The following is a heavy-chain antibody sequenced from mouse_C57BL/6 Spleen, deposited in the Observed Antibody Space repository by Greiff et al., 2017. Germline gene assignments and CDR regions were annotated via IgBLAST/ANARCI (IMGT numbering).Heavy chain of an antibody. V-gene: IGHV3-6*01. Sequence: EVKLQESGPGLVKPSQSLSLTCSVTGYSITSGYYWNWIRQFPGNKLEWMGYISYDGSNNSNPSLKNRISITRDTSKNQFFLKLNSVTTEDTATYYCASDLLWRAMDYWGQGTSVTVSS. CDR3: ASDLLWRAMDY. D-gene: IGHD2-1*01. J-gene: IGHJ4*01. CDR2: ISYDGSN. CDR1: GYSITSGYY.